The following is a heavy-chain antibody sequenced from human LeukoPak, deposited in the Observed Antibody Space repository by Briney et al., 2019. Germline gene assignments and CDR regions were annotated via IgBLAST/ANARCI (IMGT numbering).Heavy chain of an antibody. D-gene: IGHD3-3*01. V-gene: IGHV4-34*01. Sequence: KPPETLSLTCAVYGGSFSGYYWSWIRQPPGKGLEWIGEINHSGSTNYNPSLKSRVTISVDTSKNQFSLKLSSVTAADTAVYYCARGFYDFWSGYPRDATYYYYMDVWGKGTTVTVSS. CDR1: GGSFSGYY. CDR2: INHSGST. J-gene: IGHJ6*03. CDR3: ARGFYDFWSGYPRDATYYYYMDV.